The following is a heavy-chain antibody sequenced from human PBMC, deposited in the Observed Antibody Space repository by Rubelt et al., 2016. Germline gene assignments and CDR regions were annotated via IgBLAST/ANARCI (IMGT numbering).Heavy chain of an antibody. CDR3: ARREPTAMAYDY. Sequence: QVQLQQWGAGLLKPSETLSLTCAVYGGSFSGYYWSWIRQPPGKGLEWIGEINHSGSTNYNPSPKSRVPISVDTSKNQVALKRSSVTAADTAVYYCARREPTAMAYDYWGQGTLVTVSS. CDR1: GGSFSGYY. CDR2: INHSGST. D-gene: IGHD5-18*01. J-gene: IGHJ4*02. V-gene: IGHV4-34*01.